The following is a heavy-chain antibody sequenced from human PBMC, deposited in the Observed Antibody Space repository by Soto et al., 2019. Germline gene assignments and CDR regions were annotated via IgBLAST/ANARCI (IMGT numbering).Heavy chain of an antibody. D-gene: IGHD3-22*01. CDR2: IYPGDSNT. V-gene: IGHV5-51*01. Sequence: PGESLKSSCNGSGYRFTTYWIGWVRQIPGKVLEWMGLIYPGDSNTRFSPSFQGQVTTSVDTSISTAYLQWSSRRVSDTAMYYCARQAYHYXTNSFGYWGQGTLVTVSS. CDR1: GYRFTTYW. J-gene: IGHJ4*02. CDR3: ARQAYHYXTNSFGY.